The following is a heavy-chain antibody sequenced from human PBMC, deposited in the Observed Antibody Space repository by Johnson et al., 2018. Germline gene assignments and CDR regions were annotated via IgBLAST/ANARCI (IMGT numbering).Heavy chain of an antibody. J-gene: IGHJ6*02. CDR1: GFSFRSHG. Sequence: EVQLLESGGGLVQPGGSLRLPCTASGFSFRSHGMGWVRRTPGRGLEWVSAISNSGGSRYYADSVKGRFSISRDNSKNTLYLQMNSLRAEDTGAYYCAKGAGGYADVWGQGTTVIVSS. V-gene: IGHV3-23*01. CDR3: AKGAGGYADV. D-gene: IGHD3-16*01. CDR2: ISNSGGSR.